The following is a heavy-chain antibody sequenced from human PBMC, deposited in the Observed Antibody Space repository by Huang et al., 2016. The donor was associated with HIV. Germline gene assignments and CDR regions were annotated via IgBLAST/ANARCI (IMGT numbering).Heavy chain of an antibody. D-gene: IGHD2-21*02. CDR1: GGTFSSYA. J-gene: IGHJ4*02. V-gene: IGHV1-69*13. Sequence: QVQLVQSGAEVKRPGSSVKVSCKTSGGTFSSYALVWVRQVPGQGLEWVGGIIPMHATANYAQKFQDRVTITADESTDTAFLELSGLKSEDTAMYFCARRQGGALLYWGQGTLITVT. CDR3: ARRQGGALLY. CDR2: IIPMHATA.